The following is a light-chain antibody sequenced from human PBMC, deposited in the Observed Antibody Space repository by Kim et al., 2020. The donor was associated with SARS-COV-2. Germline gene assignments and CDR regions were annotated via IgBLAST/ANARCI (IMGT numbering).Light chain of an antibody. CDR3: FPYSSRSTLE. J-gene: IGLJ2*01. CDR2: DVS. CDR1: SSDIGAYTF. V-gene: IGLV2-14*03. Sequence: GQSTTISSPGTSSDIGAYTFVSCYQQHPGKVPKLMINDVSDRPSGVSNRFSGSKSGNTASLTFSGLKAEDEADYYCFPYSSRSTLEFGGGTQLTVL.